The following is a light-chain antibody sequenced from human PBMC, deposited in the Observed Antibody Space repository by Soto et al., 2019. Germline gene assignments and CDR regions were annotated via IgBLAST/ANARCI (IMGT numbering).Light chain of an antibody. Sequence: QAVLTQPPSVCAAPGQKVTISCSGSSSNIGNNYVSWYQQLPGTAPKLLIYDNNKRPSGIPDRFSGSKSGTSATLGITGLQTGDEADYYCGTWDSSLSVVFGGGTKLTVL. CDR1: SSNIGNNY. CDR3: GTWDSSLSVV. CDR2: DNN. V-gene: IGLV1-51*01. J-gene: IGLJ2*01.